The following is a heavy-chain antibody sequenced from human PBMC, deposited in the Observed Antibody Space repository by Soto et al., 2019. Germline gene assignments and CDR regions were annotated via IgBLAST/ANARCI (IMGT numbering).Heavy chain of an antibody. Sequence: PSETLSLTCSVSGGSMRSEGYYWSWIRQHPGKCLEWIGYIYYSGLTDYNPSLKSRLTISVDKSKNEFYLKMRSVTAADTAVYYCAYLRGFTGYPGDWGRGTLVTVYS. J-gene: IGHJ4*02. V-gene: IGHV4-31*03. D-gene: IGHD3-16*01. CDR3: AYLRGFTGYPGD. CDR1: GGSMRSEGYY. CDR2: IYYSGLT.